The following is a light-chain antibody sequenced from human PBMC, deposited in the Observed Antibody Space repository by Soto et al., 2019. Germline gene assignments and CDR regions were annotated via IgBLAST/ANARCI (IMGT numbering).Light chain of an antibody. Sequence: QSALTQPTSVSGSPGQSITISCTGNHNDIGTYDYVSWYQQHPGRAPRLLIYGVTTRPSGISDRFSASKSGLTASLTISGLQPEDEADYYCSSYTINSTLTFGGGTKLTVL. V-gene: IGLV2-14*03. CDR2: GVT. CDR1: HNDIGTYDY. CDR3: SSYTINSTLT. J-gene: IGLJ2*01.